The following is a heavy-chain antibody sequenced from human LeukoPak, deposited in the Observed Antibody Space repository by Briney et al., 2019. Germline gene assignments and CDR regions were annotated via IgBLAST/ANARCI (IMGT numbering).Heavy chain of an antibody. CDR1: GFPFTTYA. CDR3: ARDKGYCSSTSCYTILDY. V-gene: IGHV3-23*01. J-gene: IGHJ4*02. CDR2: ISGRGGRT. Sequence: GGSLRLSCAASGFPFTTYAMSWVRQAPGKGLEWVSAISGRGGRTYYADSVKGRFTISRDNSENTLYLQMNRLRAEDTAVYYCARDKGYCSSTSCYTILDYWGQGTLVTVSS. D-gene: IGHD2-2*02.